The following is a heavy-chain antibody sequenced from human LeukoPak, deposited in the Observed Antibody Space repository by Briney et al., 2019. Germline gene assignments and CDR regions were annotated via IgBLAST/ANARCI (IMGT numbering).Heavy chain of an antibody. J-gene: IGHJ4*02. D-gene: IGHD2-15*01. V-gene: IGHV3-7*01. CDR3: ARVLAGRCNGSTCYPVFDF. Sequence: GESLRLSCVGSQFTFNTHWMSWVRQAPGKGLELVADIKQDGSDEYYVDSLKGRFTISRENAKNSLFLKMNSLRVDDTAVYYCARVLAGRCNGSTCYPVFDFWGQGTLVTVSS. CDR2: IKQDGSDE. CDR1: QFTFNTHW.